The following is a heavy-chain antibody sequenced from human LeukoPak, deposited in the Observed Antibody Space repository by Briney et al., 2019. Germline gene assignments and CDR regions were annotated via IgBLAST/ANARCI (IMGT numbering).Heavy chain of an antibody. CDR3: ARYKVPAAKFDY. D-gene: IGHD2-2*01. J-gene: IGHJ4*02. CDR2: IYYSGST. CDR1: GGSISSHY. V-gene: IGHV4-59*11. Sequence: PSETLSLTCTVSGGSISSHYWSWIRHPPRKGLEWIGYIYYSGSTNYNPSLKSRVTISVDTSKNQFSLKLSSVTAADTAVYYCARYKVPAAKFDYWGQGTLVTVSS.